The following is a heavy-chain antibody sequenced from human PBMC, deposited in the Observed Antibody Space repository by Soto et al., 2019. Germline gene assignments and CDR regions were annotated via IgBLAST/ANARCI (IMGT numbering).Heavy chain of an antibody. J-gene: IGHJ4*02. V-gene: IGHV4-31*03. D-gene: IGHD3-3*01. CDR1: GGSIGSGGYY. CDR3: ARGIYYDFWSGYPGYFDY. CDR2: IYYSGST. Sequence: QVQLQESGPGLVKPSQTLSLTCTVSGGSIGSGGYYWSWIRQHPGKGLEWIGYIYYSGSTYYNPSLKSRVTISVDTSKNQCSLKLSSVTAADTAVYYCARGIYYDFWSGYPGYFDYWGQGTLVTVSS.